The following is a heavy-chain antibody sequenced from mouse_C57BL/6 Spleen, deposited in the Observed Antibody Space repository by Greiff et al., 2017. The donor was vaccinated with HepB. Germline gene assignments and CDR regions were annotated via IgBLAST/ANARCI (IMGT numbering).Heavy chain of an antibody. J-gene: IGHJ4*01. D-gene: IGHD2-4*01. CDR1: GFSINSDCY. CDR2: TFYSGIT. V-gene: IGHV3-3*01. CDR3: ARMAYDYDVGYAMDY. Sequence: EVQVVESGPSLVRPSQTLSLTCTVTGFSINSDCYWIWIRQFPGNKLEYIGYTFYSGITYYNPSLESRTYITRDTSKNQFSLKLSSVTTEDTATYYCARMAYDYDVGYAMDYWGQGTSVTVSS.